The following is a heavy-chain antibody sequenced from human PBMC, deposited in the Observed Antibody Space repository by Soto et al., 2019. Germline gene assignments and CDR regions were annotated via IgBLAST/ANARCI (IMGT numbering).Heavy chain of an antibody. V-gene: IGHV1-18*01. CDR1: GTTFTSYV. CDR2: ISAYNGNT. D-gene: IGHD3-9*01. J-gene: IGHJ4*02. Sequence: QVQLVQSGAEVKKPGASENVSCNASGTTFTSYVISWVRQAPGQGLEWMGGISAYNGNTNYAQKLQGRVTMTTDTSTSTAYMELRSLRSDDTAVYYCARDHDILTGYHRFDYWGQGTLVTVSS. CDR3: ARDHDILTGYHRFDY.